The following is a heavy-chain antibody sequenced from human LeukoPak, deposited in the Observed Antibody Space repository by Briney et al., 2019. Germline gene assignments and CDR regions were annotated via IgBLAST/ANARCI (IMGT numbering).Heavy chain of an antibody. Sequence: SETLSLTCAVSGGSISSGSYYWSWIRQPAGKGLEWIGRSYTTGSTNYNPSLKSRVTMSLDTSKNQLSLNLSSVTAADTAVYYCARSGGSGFQLDSWGQGTLVTVSS. CDR2: SYTTGST. V-gene: IGHV4-61*02. CDR3: ARSGGSGFQLDS. J-gene: IGHJ4*02. D-gene: IGHD1-26*01. CDR1: GGSISSGSYY.